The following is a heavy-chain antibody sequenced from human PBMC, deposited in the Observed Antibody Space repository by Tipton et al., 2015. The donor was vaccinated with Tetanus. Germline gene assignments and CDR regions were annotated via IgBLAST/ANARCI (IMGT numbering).Heavy chain of an antibody. J-gene: IGHJ6*02. Sequence: TLSLTCTVSGGSISSFYWYWIRQPPGKGLEWIAYIYQNGDANYNPSLQSRVTISVDTSKNQFSLRLAFVTAADTAIYYCARERIEAFYYHGLDVWGPGTTVTVSS. CDR2: IYQNGDA. D-gene: IGHD2-21*01. CDR1: GGSISSFY. CDR3: ARERIEAFYYHGLDV. V-gene: IGHV4-59*01.